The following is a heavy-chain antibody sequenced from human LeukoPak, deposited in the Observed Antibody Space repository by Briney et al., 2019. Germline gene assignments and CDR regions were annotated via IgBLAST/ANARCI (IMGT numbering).Heavy chain of an antibody. Sequence: SETLSLTCTVSGASISSSDRHWGWIRQPPGKGLEWIGSIYYSGITYHNPSLKSRVTISVDTSKSQFSLKVSSVTATDTAVYYCARHEWQQLVKFDYWGQGALVTVSS. CDR1: GASISSSDRH. J-gene: IGHJ4*02. CDR3: ARHEWQQLVKFDY. V-gene: IGHV4-39*01. CDR2: IYYSGIT. D-gene: IGHD6-13*01.